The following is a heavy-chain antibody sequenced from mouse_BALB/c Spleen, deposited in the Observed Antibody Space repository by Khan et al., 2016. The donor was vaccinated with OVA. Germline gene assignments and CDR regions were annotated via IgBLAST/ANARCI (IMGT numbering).Heavy chain of an antibody. CDR1: GFTFSDYY. CDR3: ARGYYGDPFAY. Sequence: EVELVESGGGLVKPGGSLKLSCAASGFTFSDYYMYWVRQTPEKRLEWVATISDGGSYTYYPDSVKGRITISRDDAKNNLYLQMNSLKSEDTAMYNCARGYYGDPFAYWGQGTLVTVSA. V-gene: IGHV5-4*02. CDR2: ISDGGSYT. D-gene: IGHD2-13*01. J-gene: IGHJ3*01.